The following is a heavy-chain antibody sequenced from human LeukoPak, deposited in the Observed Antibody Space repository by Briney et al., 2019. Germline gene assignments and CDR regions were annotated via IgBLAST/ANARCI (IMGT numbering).Heavy chain of an antibody. CDR2: IHTDGSST. Sequence: GASLSLSCAGSGFTFSNYWMYWVRHAPGEGLVCVSRIHTDGSSTSYADSVTGRFTISRDDAKNTLYLQMNSLRTEDTAVYYCTISAPGKRYFDNWGQGALVTVSS. D-gene: IGHD3-10*01. CDR3: TISAPGKRYFDN. J-gene: IGHJ4*02. CDR1: GFTFSNYW. V-gene: IGHV3-74*03.